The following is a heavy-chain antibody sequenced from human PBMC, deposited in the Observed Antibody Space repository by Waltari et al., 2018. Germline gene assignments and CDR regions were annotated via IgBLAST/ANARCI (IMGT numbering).Heavy chain of an antibody. J-gene: IGHJ6*02. CDR2: IWLGNSDT. CDR3: ARSRTNRYDYGMDV. CDR1: GYSFTNYW. D-gene: IGHD2-2*01. Sequence: EVQLVQSGPEVKKPGESLKISCKGSGYSFTNYWIGWVRQMPGKGLEWMGIIWLGNSDTSCSPSVEGQVTISADKSISTAYLQWSSLQASDTAMYYCARSRTNRYDYGMDVWGQGTTVTVSS. V-gene: IGHV5-51*01.